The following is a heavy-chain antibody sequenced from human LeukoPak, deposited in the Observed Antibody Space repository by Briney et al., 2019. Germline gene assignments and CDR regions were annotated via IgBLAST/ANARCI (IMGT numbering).Heavy chain of an antibody. CDR2: IYHSGST. J-gene: IGHJ5*02. D-gene: IGHD2/OR15-2a*01. V-gene: IGHV4-4*02. Sequence: PSETLSLTCAVSGGSISSSNWWSWVRQPPGKGLEWIGEIYHSGSTNYNPSLKSRVTISVDTSKNQFSLKLTSVTAADTAVYYCARGDSSTSNWFDPWGQGTLVTVSS. CDR1: GGSISSSNW. CDR3: ARGDSSTSNWFDP.